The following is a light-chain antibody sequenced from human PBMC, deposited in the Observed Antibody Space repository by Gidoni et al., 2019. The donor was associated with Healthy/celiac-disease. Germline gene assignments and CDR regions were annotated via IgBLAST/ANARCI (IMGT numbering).Light chain of an antibody. CDR3: QQSYSTLWT. CDR1: QSISSY. Sequence: DIQMTQSPSSLSASVGDRVTITCRASQSISSYLNWYQQKPGKAPKLLSYAASSLQSGVPSRFSGSGSGTDFTLTIRSLQPEDFAPYYCQQSYSTLWTFGQGTKVEIK. V-gene: IGKV1-39*01. J-gene: IGKJ1*01. CDR2: AAS.